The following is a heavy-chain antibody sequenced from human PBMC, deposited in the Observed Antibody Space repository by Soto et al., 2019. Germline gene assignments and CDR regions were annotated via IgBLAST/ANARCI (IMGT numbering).Heavy chain of an antibody. CDR2: TRGSGDDT. V-gene: IGHV3-23*01. CDR3: AKDLYDSRGYYNFDY. Sequence: QPGGSLRLSCVASGFTFSNYAMAWVRQAPGKGLEWVSATRGSGDDTYYADSVKGRFTISRDNSKNTLYLQMNSLRAEDTAVYYCAKDLYDSRGYYNFDYWGQGTLVTVSS. CDR1: GFTFSNYA. D-gene: IGHD3-22*01. J-gene: IGHJ4*02.